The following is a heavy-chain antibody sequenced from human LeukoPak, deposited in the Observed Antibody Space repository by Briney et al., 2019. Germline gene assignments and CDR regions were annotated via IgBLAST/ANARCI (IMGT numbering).Heavy chain of an antibody. J-gene: IGHJ5*02. D-gene: IGHD3-10*01. CDR3: ADYYASGSYPP. CDR1: GFSFSNAW. V-gene: IGHV3-15*07. Sequence: TGGSLRLSCAVSGFSFSNAWMNWVRQAPGKGLEWVGRILSKTSGGTTDYATPVKGRFTISRDDSKNMLYLHMNSLQIEDTAVYYCADYYASGSYPPWGQGTLVTVSS. CDR2: ILSKTSGGTT.